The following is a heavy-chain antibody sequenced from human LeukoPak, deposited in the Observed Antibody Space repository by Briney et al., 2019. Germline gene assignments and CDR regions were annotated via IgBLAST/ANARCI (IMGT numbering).Heavy chain of an antibody. J-gene: IGHJ4*02. Sequence: PSETLSLTCPVSGYSISSGYYWGWIRQPPGKGLEWIGSIYHSGSTYYNPSLKSRVTISVDTSKNQFSLRLSSVTAADTAVYYCARSYCSSTNCYFDLGGYFDYWGQGTLVTVSS. CDR2: IYHSGST. CDR1: GYSISSGYY. CDR3: ARSYCSSTNCYFDLGGYFDY. V-gene: IGHV4-38-2*01. D-gene: IGHD2-2*01.